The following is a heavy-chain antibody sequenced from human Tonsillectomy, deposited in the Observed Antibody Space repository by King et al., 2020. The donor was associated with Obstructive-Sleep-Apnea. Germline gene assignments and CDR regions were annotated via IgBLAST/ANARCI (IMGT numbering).Heavy chain of an antibody. CDR3: AKLPRAGVDSTLHFDH. V-gene: IGHV3-23*04. CDR1: GFTFSSYA. J-gene: IGHJ4*02. Sequence: VQLVESGGGLVQPGGSLRLSCAASGFTFSSYAMSWVRQAPGKGLEWVSAIGGSGGSTYYADSVKGRFTISRDNSKNTLYLQMNSLSAEDTAVYYCAKLPRAGVDSTLHFDHWGQGTLVTVSS. D-gene: IGHD3-3*01. CDR2: IGGSGGST.